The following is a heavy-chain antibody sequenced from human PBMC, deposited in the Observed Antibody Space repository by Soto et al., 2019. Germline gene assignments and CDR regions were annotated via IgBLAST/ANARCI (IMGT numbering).Heavy chain of an antibody. D-gene: IGHD1-20*01. V-gene: IGHV2-5*02. CDR3: ASMPAHTRYYGMDV. Sequence: QVTLKESGPTLVKPTQTLTLTCTFSGFSLSTHGVAVAWIRQPPGKALEWLAHIFWDDDKRYSPSLTTRLTITNDTAKHKVVLTLTDMAHVDSATYYCASMPAHTRYYGMDVWGQVTTVTVSS. J-gene: IGHJ6*02. CDR2: IFWDDDK. CDR1: GFSLSTHGVA.